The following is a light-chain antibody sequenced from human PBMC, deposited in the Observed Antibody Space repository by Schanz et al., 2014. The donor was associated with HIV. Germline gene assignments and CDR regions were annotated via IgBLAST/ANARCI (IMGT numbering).Light chain of an antibody. J-gene: IGLJ3*02. CDR1: SIYRGRYNN. Sequence: QSALTQPASVSGSPGQSIHHPCPFTSIYRGRYNNFSWYQQHPGKAPKLMIYDVSYRPSGVSNRFSGSKSGNTASLTISGLQAEDEADYYCCSYEGRETFVVFGGGTKLTVL. CDR3: CSYEGRETFVV. CDR2: DVS. V-gene: IGLV2-14*03.